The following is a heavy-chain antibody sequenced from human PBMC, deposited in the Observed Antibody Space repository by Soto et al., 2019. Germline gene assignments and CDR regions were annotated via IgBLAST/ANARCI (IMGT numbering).Heavy chain of an antibody. J-gene: IGHJ6*02. V-gene: IGHV4-4*07. CDR3: ARGASSSWTGYYYGMDV. Sequence: SETLSLTCTVSGGSISSDYWSWIRQPAGNGLEWIGRIYTSGSTNYNPSLKSRVTMSVDTSKNQFSLKLSSVTAADTAVYYCARGASSSWTGYYYGMDVWGQGTTVTSP. CDR1: GGSISSDY. D-gene: IGHD6-13*01. CDR2: IYTSGST.